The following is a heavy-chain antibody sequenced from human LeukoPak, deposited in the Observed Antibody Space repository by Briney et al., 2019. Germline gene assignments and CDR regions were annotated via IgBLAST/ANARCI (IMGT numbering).Heavy chain of an antibody. CDR2: IYPGDSDT. CDR1: GYSFTSYW. CDR3: ARPKGERYSSSWPPDY. J-gene: IGHJ4*02. D-gene: IGHD6-13*01. Sequence: GASLQISCEGSGYSFTSYWIGWVRPMPGKGLDWMGIIYPGDSDTRYSPSFQGQVTISADKSISTAYLQWSSLKASDTAMYYCARPKGERYSSSWPPDYWGQGTLVTVSS. V-gene: IGHV5-51*01.